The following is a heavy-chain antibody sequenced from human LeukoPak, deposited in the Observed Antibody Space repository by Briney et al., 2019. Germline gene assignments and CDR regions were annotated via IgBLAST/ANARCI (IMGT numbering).Heavy chain of an antibody. CDR2: ITWNADNT. J-gene: IGHJ6*03. D-gene: IGHD4/OR15-4a*01. CDR3: ATASDSGYYYVNV. V-gene: IGHV3-43D*03. CDR1: GFTFNLYA. Sequence: GGSLRLSCAASGFTFNLYAMHWVRQTPGKGLEWVSLITWNADNTYYADSVKGRFTISRDNSKNSLFLQMNSLRVEDSALYYSATASDSGYYYVNVWGKGTTVTVSS.